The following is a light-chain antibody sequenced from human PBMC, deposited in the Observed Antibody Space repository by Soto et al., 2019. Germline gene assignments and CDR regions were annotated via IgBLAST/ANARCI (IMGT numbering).Light chain of an antibody. CDR3: QQYDTSTGT. V-gene: IGKV3-20*01. J-gene: IGKJ1*01. CDR1: QSVSSNS. Sequence: EIVLTQSPGTLSLSPGERATLSCRASQSVSSNSLAWFQQKPGQAPRLLISGASSRATGIPDRFSGSGSGTDFTLTISRLEPEEFAVYYCQQYDTSTGTFGQGTKVEVK. CDR2: GAS.